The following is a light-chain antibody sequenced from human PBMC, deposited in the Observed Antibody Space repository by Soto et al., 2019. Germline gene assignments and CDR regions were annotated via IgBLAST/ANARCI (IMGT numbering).Light chain of an antibody. J-gene: IGKJ2*01. CDR1: QSISSY. Sequence: EIVLTQSPATLSLSPGERAILSCRASQSISSYLAWYQQKPGQAPRLLMYDVSNRATGIPARFSGSGSETDFTLTISSLQSEDFAVYYCQQYNSWPPSYTFGQGTKLQIK. CDR2: DVS. V-gene: IGKV3-11*01. CDR3: QQYNSWPPSYT.